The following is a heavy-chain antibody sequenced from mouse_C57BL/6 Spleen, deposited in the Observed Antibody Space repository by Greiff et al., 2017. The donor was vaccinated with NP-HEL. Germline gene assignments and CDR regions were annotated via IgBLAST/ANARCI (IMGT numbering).Heavy chain of an antibody. CDR3: AKGDGNYDYYAMDY. Sequence: VKLVESGPGLVAPSQSLSITCTVSGFSLTSYGVSWVRQPPGKGLEWLGVIWGDGSTNYHSALISRLSISKDNAKSQVFLKLNSLQTDDTATYYCAKGDGNYDYYAMDYWGQGTSVTVSS. CDR1: GFSLTSYG. J-gene: IGHJ4*01. CDR2: IWGDGST. D-gene: IGHD2-1*01. V-gene: IGHV2-3*01.